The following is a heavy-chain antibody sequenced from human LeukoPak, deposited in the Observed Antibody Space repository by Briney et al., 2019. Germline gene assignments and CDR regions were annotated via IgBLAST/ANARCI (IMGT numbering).Heavy chain of an antibody. CDR1: GFTFSSYC. CDR2: IRYDGSNK. CDR3: ANEWRHTNYYYGMDV. V-gene: IGHV3-30*02. J-gene: IGHJ6*02. Sequence: GGSLRLSCAASGFTFSSYCMHWVRQAPGKGLEWVAFIRYDGSNKYYADSVKGRFTISRDNSKNTLYLQMNSLRAEDTAVYYCANEWRHTNYYYGMDVWGQGTTVTVSS. D-gene: IGHD5-12*01.